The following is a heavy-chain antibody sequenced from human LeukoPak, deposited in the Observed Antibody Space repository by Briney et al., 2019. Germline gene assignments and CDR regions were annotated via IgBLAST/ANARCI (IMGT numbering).Heavy chain of an antibody. CDR2: ISRSSIYK. Sequence: PGGSLRLSCAASGFTFSSYSMNWVRQAPGKGLEWVSSISRSSIYKYYADSVKGRFTISRDNAKNSLYLQMNRLRPEDAAVYYCAKAPVTTCRGAYCYPFDYWGQGTLVTVSS. CDR3: AKAPVTTCRGAYCYPFDY. CDR1: GFTFSSYS. D-gene: IGHD2-21*01. V-gene: IGHV3-21*04. J-gene: IGHJ4*02.